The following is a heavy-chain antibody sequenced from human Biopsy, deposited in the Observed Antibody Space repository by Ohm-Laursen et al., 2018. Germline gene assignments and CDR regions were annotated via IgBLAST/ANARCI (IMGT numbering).Heavy chain of an antibody. V-gene: IGHV4-59*01. CDR1: GGSIISYY. D-gene: IGHD3-3*01. Sequence: TLSLTCSVSGGSIISYYWTWIRQPPGNGLEWIGHVYNGGITNYNPSLKSRVTISKDTSKNQFSLQVNSVTAADTAVYYCARTPRDSFWSGSYKRGLWFDPWGQGTLVIVSS. CDR3: ARTPRDSFWSGSYKRGLWFDP. J-gene: IGHJ5*02. CDR2: VYNGGIT.